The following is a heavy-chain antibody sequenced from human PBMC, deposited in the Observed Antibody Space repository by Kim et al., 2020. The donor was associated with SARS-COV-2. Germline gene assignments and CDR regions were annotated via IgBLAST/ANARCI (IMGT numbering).Heavy chain of an antibody. D-gene: IGHD3-22*01. J-gene: IGHJ4*02. CDR3: ARGPEIVVVRTSYFDY. CDR1: GYTFTGYY. CDR2: INPNSGGT. V-gene: IGHV1-2*02. Sequence: ASVKVSCKASGYTFTGYYMHWVRQAPGQGLEWMGWINPNSGGTNYAQKFQGRVTMTRDTSISTAYMELSRLRSDDTAVYYCARGPEIVVVRTSYFDYWGQGTLVTVSS.